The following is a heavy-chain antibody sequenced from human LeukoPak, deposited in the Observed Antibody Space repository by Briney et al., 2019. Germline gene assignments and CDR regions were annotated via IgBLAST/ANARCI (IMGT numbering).Heavy chain of an antibody. CDR3: ARISDRPFDY. D-gene: IGHD3-22*01. Sequence: GGSQRLSCAASGFTVSSNYMSWVRQAPGKGLEWVSVIYSGGSTYYADSVKGRFTISRDNSKNTLYLQMNSLRAEDTAVYYCARISDRPFDYWGQGTLVTVSS. CDR1: GFTVSSNY. CDR2: IYSGGST. J-gene: IGHJ4*02. V-gene: IGHV3-53*01.